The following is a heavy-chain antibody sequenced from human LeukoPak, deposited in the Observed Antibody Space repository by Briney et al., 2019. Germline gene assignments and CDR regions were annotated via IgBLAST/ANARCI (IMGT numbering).Heavy chain of an antibody. Sequence: GGSLRLSCAASGFTFSSSSTHWVRQAPGKGLEWVSSINSASNYIYHADSVKGRFTISRDNAKNSLDLQMNSLRVEDTAVYYCARGTIVGARGLDFWGQGTLVTVSS. J-gene: IGHJ4*02. CDR3: ARGTIVGARGLDF. CDR2: INSASNYI. CDR1: GFTFSSSS. D-gene: IGHD1-26*01. V-gene: IGHV3-21*06.